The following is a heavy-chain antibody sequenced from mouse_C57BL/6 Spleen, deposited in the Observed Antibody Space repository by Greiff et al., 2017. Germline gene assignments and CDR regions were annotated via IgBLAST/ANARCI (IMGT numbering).Heavy chain of an antibody. V-gene: IGHV5-16*01. CDR1: GFTFSDYY. CDR2: INYDGSST. Sequence: EVKVVESEGGLVQPGSSMKLSCTASGFTFSDYYMAWVRQVPEKGLEWVANINYDGSSTYYLDSLKSRFIISRDNAKNILYLQMSSLKSEDTATYYCARSSVVAPYWYFDVWGTGTTVTVSS. J-gene: IGHJ1*03. CDR3: ARSSVVAPYWYFDV. D-gene: IGHD1-1*01.